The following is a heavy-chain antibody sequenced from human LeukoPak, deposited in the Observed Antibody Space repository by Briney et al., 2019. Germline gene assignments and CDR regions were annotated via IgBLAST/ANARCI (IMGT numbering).Heavy chain of an antibody. CDR1: GYLFTSYW. CDR2: IDPSDSYT. V-gene: IGHV5-10-1*01. D-gene: IGHD3-9*01. Sequence: GGALQISGKGSGYLFTSYWIRWGRPVPGKGVEGMGRIDPSDSYTNYSPSFQGHVTISADKSISTAYLQWSSLKASDTAMYYCARHIPRVRGPDFDWSLVDYWGQGTLVTVSS. J-gene: IGHJ4*02. CDR3: ARHIPRVRGPDFDWSLVDY.